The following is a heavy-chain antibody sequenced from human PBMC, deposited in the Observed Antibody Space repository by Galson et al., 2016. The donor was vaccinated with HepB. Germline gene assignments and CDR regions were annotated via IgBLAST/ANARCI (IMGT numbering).Heavy chain of an antibody. J-gene: IGHJ5*01. Sequence: SLRLSCAASGFTFRNFWMSWVRQDPGQGLEWVATIDSRTPTTHYADSVRGRFTISRDTSKNTLYLQMNNLRSEDTAVYYCVREDGCNSCQSGGFDSWGQGTLVTVSS. D-gene: IGHD2-2*01. CDR2: IDSRTPTT. CDR1: GFTFRNFW. V-gene: IGHV3-23*01. CDR3: VREDGCNSCQSGGFDS.